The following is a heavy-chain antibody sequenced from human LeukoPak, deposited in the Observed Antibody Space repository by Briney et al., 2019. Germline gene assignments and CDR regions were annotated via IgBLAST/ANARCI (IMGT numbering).Heavy chain of an antibody. CDR3: ARVIAAPRT. CDR2: ISSSSSYT. Sequence: GESLKISCAASGFTFSDYYMSWIRQAPGKGLEWVSYISSSSSYTNYADSVKGRFTISRDNAKNSLYLQMNSLRAEDTAVYYCARVIAAPRTWGQGTLVTVSS. CDR1: GFTFSDYY. D-gene: IGHD6-13*01. J-gene: IGHJ5*02. V-gene: IGHV3-11*05.